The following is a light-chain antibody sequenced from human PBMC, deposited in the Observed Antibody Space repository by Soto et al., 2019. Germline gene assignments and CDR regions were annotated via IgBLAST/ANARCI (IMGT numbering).Light chain of an antibody. CDR2: WAS. J-gene: IGKJ1*01. V-gene: IGKV4-1*01. CDR3: QQYYSTPWK. Sequence: DIVMTQAPDSLAVSLGERATINCKSSQSVLYSSNNKNYLAWYQKKPGQPHKLLIYWASTRESGVPGRFSGSGSWTDFTLTISSLQAEYVAVYYCQQYYSTPWKFGQGTKVEIK. CDR1: QSVLYSSNNKNY.